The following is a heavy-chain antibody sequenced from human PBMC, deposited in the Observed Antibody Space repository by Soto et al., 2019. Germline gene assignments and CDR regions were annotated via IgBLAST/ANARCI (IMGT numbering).Heavy chain of an antibody. CDR2: IDPSDSYT. CDR1: GYSFTSYW. CDR3: ARHPPRITIFGVVIGTMDV. D-gene: IGHD3-3*01. V-gene: IGHV5-10-1*01. Sequence: GESLKISCSGSGYSFTSYWISWVRQMPGKGLEWMGRIDPSDSYTNYSPSFQGHVTISADKSISTAYLQWSSLKASDTAMYYCARHPPRITIFGVVIGTMDVWGQGTTVTVSS. J-gene: IGHJ6*02.